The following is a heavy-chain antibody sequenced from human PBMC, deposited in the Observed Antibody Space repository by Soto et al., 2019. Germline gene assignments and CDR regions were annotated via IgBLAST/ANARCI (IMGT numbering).Heavy chain of an antibody. CDR2: IYDSGST. J-gene: IGHJ5*02. D-gene: IGHD1-1*01. CDR3: ARDQLEGNWFDP. Sequence: SETLSLTCTVSGGSISSSYWSWIRQPPGKGLEWIGYIYDSGSTYYNSSLKSRVTMSVDTSKNQFSLKLSSVTAADTAVYYCARDQLEGNWFDPSGQATLVTVSS. CDR1: GGSISSSY. V-gene: IGHV4-59*12.